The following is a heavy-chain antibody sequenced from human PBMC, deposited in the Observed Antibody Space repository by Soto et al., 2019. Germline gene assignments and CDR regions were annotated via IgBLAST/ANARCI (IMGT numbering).Heavy chain of an antibody. Sequence: QVQLQQWGAGLLKPSETLSLTCAVYGGFVSSGSYYWCWIRQPPGKGLEWIGEMRHSGGTHFNPSLKSRVTISVDTSKNQCSLKMSSVTAAETALYYCARVERGTATTVVDAFDIWGPETMVTVSS. CDR3: ARVERGTATTVVDAFDI. J-gene: IGHJ3*02. D-gene: IGHD1-1*01. CDR1: GGFVSSGSYY. V-gene: IGHV4-34*01. CDR2: MRHSGGT.